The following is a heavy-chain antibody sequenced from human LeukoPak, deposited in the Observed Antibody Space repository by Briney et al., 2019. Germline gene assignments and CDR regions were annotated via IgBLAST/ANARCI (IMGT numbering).Heavy chain of an antibody. CDR1: GGSISSSSYY. Sequence: PSETLSLTCTVSGGSISSSSYYWDWIRQPPGKGLEWIGSIYYSGSTYYNPSLKSRVTISVDTSKNQFSLKLSSVTAADTAVYYCARDGVGSGSYLFDYWGQGTLVTVSS. D-gene: IGHD1-26*01. CDR3: ARDGVGSGSYLFDY. CDR2: IYYSGST. V-gene: IGHV4-39*07. J-gene: IGHJ4*02.